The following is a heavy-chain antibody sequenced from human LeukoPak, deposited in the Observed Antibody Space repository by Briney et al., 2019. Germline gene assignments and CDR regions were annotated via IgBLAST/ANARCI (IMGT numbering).Heavy chain of an antibody. V-gene: IGHV4-4*07. D-gene: IGHD3-9*01. CDR2: IYTSGST. CDR3: ARDRPYYDILTGYYKGQTWFDP. Sequence: SETLSLTCTVSGGSISSYYWSWIRQPAGKGLEWIGRIYTSGSTNYNPSLKSRVTMSVDTPKNQFSLKLSSVTAADTAVYYCARDRPYYDILTGYYKGQTWFDPWGQGTLVTVSS. J-gene: IGHJ5*02. CDR1: GGSISSYY.